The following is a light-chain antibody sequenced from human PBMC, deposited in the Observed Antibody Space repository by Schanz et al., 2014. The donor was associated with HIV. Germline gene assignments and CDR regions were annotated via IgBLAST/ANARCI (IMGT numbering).Light chain of an antibody. Sequence: EIVLTQSPGTLSLSPGERGTLSCRASQTVSSSSLAWYQQKPGQSPRLLIYAASTRATGIPDRFSGSGSGADFTLTISGLEPEDFAVYYCHHYGGSFGPGTTVDYK. V-gene: IGKV3-20*01. CDR3: HHYGGS. CDR1: QTVSSSS. J-gene: IGKJ3*01. CDR2: AAS.